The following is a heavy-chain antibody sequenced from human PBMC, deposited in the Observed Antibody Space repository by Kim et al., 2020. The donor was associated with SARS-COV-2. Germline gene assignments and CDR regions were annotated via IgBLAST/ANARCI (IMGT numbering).Heavy chain of an antibody. V-gene: IGHV3-30*18. CDR1: GFTFSSYG. CDR2: ISYDGSNK. D-gene: IGHD3-3*01. CDR3: AKVGYYDPLVPYYYYGMDV. J-gene: IGHJ6*02. Sequence: GGSLRLSCAASGFTFSSYGMHWVRQAPGKGLEWVAVISYDGSNKYYADSVKGRFTISRDNSKNMLYLQMNSLRAEDTAVYYCAKVGYYDPLVPYYYYGMDVWGQGTTVTVSS.